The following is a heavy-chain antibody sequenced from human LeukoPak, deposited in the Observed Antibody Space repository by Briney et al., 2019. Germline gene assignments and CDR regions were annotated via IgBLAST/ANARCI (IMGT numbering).Heavy chain of an antibody. CDR2: INSRGNDK. CDR3: AREGSIVPHQDLDC. D-gene: IGHD2-21*01. Sequence: GGSLRLSCAASGFTFRSYSMNWVRQAPGKGLEWVSSINSRGNDKYYAESVKGRFTISRDNAKNSLYLRMNNLRVEDTAVYYCAREGSIVPHQDLDCWGQGSLVTVSS. V-gene: IGHV3-21*01. J-gene: IGHJ4*02. CDR1: GFTFRSYS.